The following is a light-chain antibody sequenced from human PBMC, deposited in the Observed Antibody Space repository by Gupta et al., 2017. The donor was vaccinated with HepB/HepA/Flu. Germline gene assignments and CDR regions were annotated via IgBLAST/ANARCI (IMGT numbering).Light chain of an antibody. CDR3: QQDRSSPRT. J-gene: IGKJ1*01. V-gene: IGKV3-20*01. CDR2: VAS. Sequence: EIVLTQSPGTLSLSPGERATLSCRASQSVSNNWLAWYQQKPGQTPRLLLYVASSRATGTPDRFSGSGSGTDFSLTISRLEPEDFAVYYCQQDRSSPRTFGQGTKVEIK. CDR1: QSVSNNW.